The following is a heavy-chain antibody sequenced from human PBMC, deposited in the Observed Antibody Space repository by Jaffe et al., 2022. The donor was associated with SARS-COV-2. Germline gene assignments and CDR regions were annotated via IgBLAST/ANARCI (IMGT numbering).Heavy chain of an antibody. V-gene: IGHV1-8*01. CDR2: MNPNSGNT. CDR1: GYTFTSYD. CDR3: ASSLSTSSSWSPTPDY. Sequence: QVQLVQSGAEVKKPGASVKVSCKASGYTFTSYDINWVRQATGQGLEWMGWMNPNSGNTGYAQKFQGRVTMTRNTSISTAYMELSSLRSEDTAVYYCASSLSTSSSWSPTPDYWGQGTLVTVSS. J-gene: IGHJ4*02. D-gene: IGHD6-13*01.